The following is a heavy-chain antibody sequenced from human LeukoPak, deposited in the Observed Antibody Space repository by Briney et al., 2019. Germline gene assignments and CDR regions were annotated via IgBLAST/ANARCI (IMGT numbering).Heavy chain of an antibody. Sequence: ASVKVSCKVSGYTLTELSMHWVRQAPGKGLEWMGGFDPEDGETIYAQKFQGRVTMTEDTPTDTAYMELSSLRSEDTAVYYCATLGTTENWFDPWGQGTLVTVSS. V-gene: IGHV1-24*01. J-gene: IGHJ5*02. CDR2: FDPEDGET. D-gene: IGHD1-7*01. CDR3: ATLGTTENWFDP. CDR1: GYTLTELS.